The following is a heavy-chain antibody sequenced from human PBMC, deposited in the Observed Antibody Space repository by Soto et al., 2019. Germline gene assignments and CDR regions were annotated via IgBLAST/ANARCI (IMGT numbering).Heavy chain of an antibody. CDR1: GFTFSSYA. Sequence: PGGSLRLSCVASGFTFSSYAMSWVRQAPGKGLEWVAVISYDGSNKYYADSVKGRFTISRDNSKNTLYLQMNSLRAEDTAVYYCAREWELLLFYGMDVWGQGTTVTVSS. D-gene: IGHD1-26*01. V-gene: IGHV3-30-3*01. CDR2: ISYDGSNK. J-gene: IGHJ6*02. CDR3: AREWELLLFYGMDV.